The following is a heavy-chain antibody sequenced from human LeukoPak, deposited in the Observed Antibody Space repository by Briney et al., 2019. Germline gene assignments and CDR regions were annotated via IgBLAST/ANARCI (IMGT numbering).Heavy chain of an antibody. CDR2: ISGSGGST. D-gene: IGHD2-15*01. J-gene: IGHJ4*02. Sequence: TGGSLRLSCAASGFTFSSYAMSWVRQAPGKGLEWVSAISGSGGSTYYADSVKGRFTISRDNSKNTLYLLMNSLIPEDTAVYYCAREVVSSPSYFDSWGQGTLVTVSS. CDR3: AREVVSSPSYFDS. CDR1: GFTFSSYA. V-gene: IGHV3-23*01.